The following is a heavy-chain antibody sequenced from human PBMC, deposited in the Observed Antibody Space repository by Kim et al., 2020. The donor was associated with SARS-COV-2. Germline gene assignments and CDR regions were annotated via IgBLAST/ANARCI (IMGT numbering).Heavy chain of an antibody. CDR1: GFTFSSYA. CDR2: ISYDGSNK. CDR3: ARDGRGAAAGPKWFDP. D-gene: IGHD6-13*01. J-gene: IGHJ5*02. V-gene: IGHV3-30-3*01. Sequence: GGSLRLSCAASGFTFSSYAMHWVRQAPGKGLEWVAVISYDGSNKYYADSVKGRFTISRDNSKNTLYLQMNSLRAEDTAVYYCARDGRGAAAGPKWFDPWGQGTLVTVSS.